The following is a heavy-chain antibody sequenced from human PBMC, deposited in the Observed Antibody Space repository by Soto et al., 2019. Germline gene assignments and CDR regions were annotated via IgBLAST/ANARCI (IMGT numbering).Heavy chain of an antibody. D-gene: IGHD1-1*01. CDR3: AGHKDREQLGGNYDYAVDG. CDR1: GDTFSSFA. Sequence: QVHLVQSGAEVKKPGSSVKVSGKASGDTFSSFAIRWVRQPPGQGLEWMGGRIPIFLISKYGQKFQGRVTITADETTTRACMERKSLASEDRAVYCCAGHKDREQLGGNYDYAVDGWGPGTRVIVSS. V-gene: IGHV1-69*12. J-gene: IGHJ6*02. CDR2: RIPIFLIS.